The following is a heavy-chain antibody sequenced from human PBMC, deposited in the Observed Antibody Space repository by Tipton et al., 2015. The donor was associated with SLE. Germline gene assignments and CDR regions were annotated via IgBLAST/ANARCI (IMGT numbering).Heavy chain of an antibody. CDR1: NGSITSLYDY. D-gene: IGHD1-7*01. V-gene: IGHV4-39*07. J-gene: IGHJ6*04. Sequence: TLSFTCTVSNGSITSLYDYWGWVRQPPGKGLEWLGSVFYGGRYYYNPSLGSRLTISVDTSKDQFSLRLTSVTAADTAVYYCARATDWNLSPDVWGKGTTVTVSS. CDR3: ARATDWNLSPDV. CDR2: VFYGGRY.